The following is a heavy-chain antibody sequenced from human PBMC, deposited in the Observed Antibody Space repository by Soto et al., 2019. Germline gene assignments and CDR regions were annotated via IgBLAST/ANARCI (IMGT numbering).Heavy chain of an antibody. CDR1: GGTFSCYG. CDR2: IIPIFGNT. CDR3: AIDHWELEAFDI. J-gene: IGHJ3*02. Sequence: ASLKVSCKASGGTFSCYGIRWVRQAPGQGLEWMGGIIPIFGNTNYAQKLQGSVTMTTDTSTSTAYMELRSLRSDETAVYYCAIDHWELEAFDIWGQGIMVTV. V-gene: IGHV1-18*04. D-gene: IGHD1-26*01.